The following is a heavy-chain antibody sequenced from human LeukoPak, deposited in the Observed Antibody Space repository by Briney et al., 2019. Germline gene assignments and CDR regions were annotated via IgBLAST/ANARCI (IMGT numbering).Heavy chain of an antibody. CDR1: GFTFNGHW. CDR2: IRQNGNEK. Sequence: GGSLRLSCVAPGFTFNGHWMSWVRQAPGKGLEWVASIRQNGNEKYYVDSVKGRFIISRNNAENSLSLQMNSLRDEDAAIYYCARLLGESTIYDLWGQGTLVTVSS. J-gene: IGHJ5*02. D-gene: IGHD5/OR15-5a*01. CDR3: ARLLGESTIYDL. V-gene: IGHV3-7*01.